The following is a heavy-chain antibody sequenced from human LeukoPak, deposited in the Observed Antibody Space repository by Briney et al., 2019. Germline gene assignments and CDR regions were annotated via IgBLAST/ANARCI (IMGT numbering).Heavy chain of an antibody. V-gene: IGHV3-74*01. Sequence: PGGSLRLSCAASGFTFSSYWMHWVRHAPGKGLVWVSRINSDGSSTSYADSVKGRFTISTDNAKNTLCLQMNSLRAEDTAVYYCARGELRYFDWLNYWGQGTLVTVSS. CDR2: INSDGSST. J-gene: IGHJ4*02. D-gene: IGHD3-9*01. CDR3: ARGELRYFDWLNY. CDR1: GFTFSSYW.